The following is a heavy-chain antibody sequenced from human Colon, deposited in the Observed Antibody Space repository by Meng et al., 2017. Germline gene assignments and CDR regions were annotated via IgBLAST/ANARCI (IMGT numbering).Heavy chain of an antibody. Sequence: SETLSLTCAVYGGSFSGYYWSWIRQPPGKGLEWIGEINHSGSTNYNPSLKSRVTISVDTSKNQFSLKLSSVTAADTAVYYCARGRNGYYDFWSGSQHYYYGMDVWGQGTTVTVSS. CDR2: INHSGST. V-gene: IGHV4-34*01. D-gene: IGHD3-3*01. J-gene: IGHJ6*02. CDR1: GGSFSGYY. CDR3: ARGRNGYYDFWSGSQHYYYGMDV.